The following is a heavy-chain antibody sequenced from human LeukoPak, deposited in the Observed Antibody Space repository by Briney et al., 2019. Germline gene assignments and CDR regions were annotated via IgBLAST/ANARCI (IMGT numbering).Heavy chain of an antibody. CDR3: ARESSSTGFDP. V-gene: IGHV3-23*01. CDR2: ISISGDDT. CDR1: GFTLISSA. J-gene: IGHJ5*02. D-gene: IGHD2-2*01. Sequence: GGSLRLSCAASGFTLISSAMSWVRQAPGKGLEWVSSISISGDDTYYADSVKGRFTISRDNSKNTLYLQMNSLRAEDTAVYYCARESSSTGFDPWGQGTLVTVSS.